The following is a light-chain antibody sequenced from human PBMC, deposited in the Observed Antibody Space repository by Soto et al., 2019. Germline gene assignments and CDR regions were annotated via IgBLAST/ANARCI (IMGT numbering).Light chain of an antibody. V-gene: IGKV3-11*01. J-gene: IGKJ4*01. CDR3: QQRSNWLT. CDR2: DAS. Sequence: EIVLTQSPATVSLSPGERATLFCRASQSVSRYLAWYQQKPGQAPRLLIYDASNRATGIPARFSGSGSGTDFSLTIRSLEPEDSAVYYCQQRSNWLTFGGGTKVEIK. CDR1: QSVSRY.